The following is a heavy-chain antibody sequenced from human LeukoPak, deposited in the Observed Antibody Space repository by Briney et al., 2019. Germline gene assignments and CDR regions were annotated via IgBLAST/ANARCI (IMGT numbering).Heavy chain of an antibody. CDR3: AKDLYSRSYIFDY. D-gene: IGHD4-11*01. Sequence: GGSLRLSCAASGLTFNSYGVHWVRQAPGKGLEWVSFIQSDGSNKYYADSVKGRFTISRDNSKNTVYLQINSLRSEDTAMYYCAKDLYSRSYIFDYWGQGILVTVSS. V-gene: IGHV3-30*02. CDR1: GLTFNSYG. CDR2: IQSDGSNK. J-gene: IGHJ4*02.